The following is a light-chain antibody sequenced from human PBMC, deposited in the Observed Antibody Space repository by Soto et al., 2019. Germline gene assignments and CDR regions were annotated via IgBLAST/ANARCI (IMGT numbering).Light chain of an antibody. CDR3: CSYAGSFIYV. V-gene: IGLV2-11*01. J-gene: IGLJ1*01. Sequence: QSVLTQPRSVSGSPGQSVTISCTGTSSDVGGYDYVSWYQQHPGKAPQLMIYDVSKRPSGVPDRFSGSKSGSTASLTISGLQADDEADYYCCSYAGSFIYVFATGTKVTVL. CDR1: SSDVGGYDY. CDR2: DVS.